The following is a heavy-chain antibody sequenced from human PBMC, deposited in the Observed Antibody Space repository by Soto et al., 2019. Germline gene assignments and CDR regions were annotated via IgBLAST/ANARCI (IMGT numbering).Heavy chain of an antibody. J-gene: IGHJ4*02. CDR1: GFTFSSYA. V-gene: IGHV3-23*01. D-gene: IGHD6-13*01. CDR3: ARGGSSSWYVDGYFDY. CDR2: ISGSGGST. Sequence: EVQLLESGGGLVQPGGSLRLSCAASGFTFSSYAMSWVRQAPGKGLEWVSAISGSGGSTYYADSVKGRFTISRDNSKNTLYLQMNSLRTEDTAVYYCARGGSSSWYVDGYFDYWGQGTLVTVSS.